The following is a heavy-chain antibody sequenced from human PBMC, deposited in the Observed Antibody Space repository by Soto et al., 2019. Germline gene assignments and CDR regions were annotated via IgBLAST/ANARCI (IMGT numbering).Heavy chain of an antibody. J-gene: IGHJ4*02. V-gene: IGHV3-30*03. CDR3: ATDSRKEYTSSWLDY. CDR1: GGSFSGYY. Sequence: QVQLQQWGAGLLKPSETLSLTCAVYGGSFSGYYWSWIRQPPGKGLEWVAVISYDGSNKYYADSVKGRFTISRDNSKNTVYLQMNSLRTEDTAVYYCATDSRKEYTSSWLDYWGQGSLVTVSS. D-gene: IGHD6-6*01. CDR2: ISYDGSNK.